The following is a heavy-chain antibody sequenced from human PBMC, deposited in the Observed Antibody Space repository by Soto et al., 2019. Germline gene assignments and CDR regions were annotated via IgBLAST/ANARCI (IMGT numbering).Heavy chain of an antibody. D-gene: IGHD3-10*01. J-gene: IGHJ4*02. CDR3: ARDRGQYYYGSGSSIDYFDY. CDR1: GGTFSSYA. Sequence: SVKVSCKASGGTFSSYAISWVRQAPGQGLEWMGGIIPIFGTANYAQKFQGRVTITADESTSTAYMELSSLRSEDTAVYYCARDRGQYYYGSGSSIDYFDYWGQGXLVTVYS. V-gene: IGHV1-69*13. CDR2: IIPIFGTA.